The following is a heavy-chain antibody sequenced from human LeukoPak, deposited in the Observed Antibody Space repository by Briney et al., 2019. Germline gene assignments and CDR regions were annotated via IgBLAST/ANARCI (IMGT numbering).Heavy chain of an antibody. J-gene: IGHJ6*03. D-gene: IGHD6-19*01. CDR2: ISAYNGNT. CDR1: GYTFTSYG. CDR3: ARVAYSSGWWGTSNRYYYYYMDV. Sequence: ASVKVSCKASGYTFTSYGISWVRQAPGQGLEWMGWISAYNGNTNYAQKLQGRVTMNTDTSTSTAYMELRSLRSDDTAVYYCARVAYSSGWWGTSNRYYYYYMDVWGKGTTVTVSS. V-gene: IGHV1-18*01.